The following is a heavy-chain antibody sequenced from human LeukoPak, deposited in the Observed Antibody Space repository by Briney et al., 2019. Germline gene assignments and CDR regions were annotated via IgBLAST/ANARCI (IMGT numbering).Heavy chain of an antibody. CDR1: GFTVSRNY. J-gene: IGHJ4*02. CDR3: ARELDAKGFDY. V-gene: IGHV3-53*01. CDR2: IYSGGST. Sequence: GGSLRLSCAASGFTVSRNYMSWVRQAPGKGLEWVSVIYSGGSTYYADSVKGRFTISRDNSKNTLYLQMNSLSAEDTAVYYCARELDAKGFDYWGQGTLVTVSS.